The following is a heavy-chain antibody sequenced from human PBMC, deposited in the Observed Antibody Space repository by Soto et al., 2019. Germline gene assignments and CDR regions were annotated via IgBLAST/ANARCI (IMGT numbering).Heavy chain of an antibody. V-gene: IGHV3-13*01. D-gene: IGHD6-19*01. Sequence: GGSLRLSCAASGFTFSSYDMHWVRQATGKGLEWVSAIGTAGDTYYPGSVKGRFTISRENAKNSLYLQMNSLRAGDTAVYYSARGDSSGWYRHAFDNWGQGTMVTVSS. CDR3: ARGDSSGWYRHAFDN. CDR2: IGTAGDT. J-gene: IGHJ3*02. CDR1: GFTFSSYD.